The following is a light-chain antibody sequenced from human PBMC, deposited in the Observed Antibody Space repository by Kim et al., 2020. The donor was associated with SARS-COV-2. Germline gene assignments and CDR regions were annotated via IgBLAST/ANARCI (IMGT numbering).Light chain of an antibody. CDR1: TGSVTSGHH. CDR3: LLAYGGARV. V-gene: IGLV7-46*01. Sequence: PEGTVTLTCGSSTGSVTSGHHAYWFQHKPGQAPRTLIYETSNKHSWTPARFSGSLLGEKVALTLSGAQPEDEAEYYCLLAYGGARVFGGGTRLTVL. CDR2: ETS. J-gene: IGLJ3*02.